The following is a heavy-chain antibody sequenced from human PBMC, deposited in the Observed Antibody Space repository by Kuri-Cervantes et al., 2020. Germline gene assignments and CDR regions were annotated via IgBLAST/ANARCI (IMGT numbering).Heavy chain of an antibody. J-gene: IGHJ4*02. D-gene: IGHD3-10*01. CDR2: ISYDGSNK. CDR3: ASDYYGSGSYYNEGYYFDY. CDR1: GFTFSSYA. Sequence: LSLTCAASGFTFSSYAMHWVRQAPGKGLEWVAVISYDGSNKYYADSVKGRFTISRDNSKNTLYLQMNSLRAEDTAVYYCASDYYGSGSYYNEGYYFDYWGQGTLVTVSS. V-gene: IGHV3-30-3*01.